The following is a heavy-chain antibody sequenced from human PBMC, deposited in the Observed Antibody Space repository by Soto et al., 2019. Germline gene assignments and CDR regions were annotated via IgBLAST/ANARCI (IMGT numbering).Heavy chain of an antibody. CDR2: IIPIFGTA. V-gene: IGHV1-69*13. Sequence: GASVKVSCKASGGTFSSYAISCVRQAPGQGLEWMGGIIPIFGTANYAQKFQGRVTITADESTSTAYMELSSLRSEDTAVYYFSTAPGWYGPSCEYWGQGTRVTVCS. J-gene: IGHJ4*02. D-gene: IGHD6-19*01. CDR1: GGTFSSYA. CDR3: STAPGWYGPSCEY.